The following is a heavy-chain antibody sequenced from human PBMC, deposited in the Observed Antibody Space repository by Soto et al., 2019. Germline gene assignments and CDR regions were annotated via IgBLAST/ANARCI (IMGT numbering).Heavy chain of an antibody. Sequence: PSETLSLTCTVSGGSISSSSYYWGWIRQPPGKGLEWIGSIYYSGSTYYNPSLKSRVTISVDTSKNQFSLKLSSVTAADTAVYYCATHEVTPVADDKWFDPWGQGTLVTVSS. CDR2: IYYSGST. J-gene: IGHJ5*02. CDR3: ATHEVTPVADDKWFDP. D-gene: IGHD6-19*01. V-gene: IGHV4-39*01. CDR1: GGSISSSSYY.